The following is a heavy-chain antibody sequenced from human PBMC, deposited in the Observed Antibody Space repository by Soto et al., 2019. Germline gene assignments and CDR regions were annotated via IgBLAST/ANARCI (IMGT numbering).Heavy chain of an antibody. CDR1: GFTFTSYW. CDR3: ARPMRGAGAFDI. Sequence: PGESLKISCKGSGFTFTSYWISWVRQMPGKGLEWMGTIDPSDSYTNYSPSFQGHVTISADRSISTANLQWDSLKASDTAMYYCARPMRGAGAFDIWGQGTMVTVSS. CDR2: IDPSDSYT. V-gene: IGHV5-10-1*01. J-gene: IGHJ3*02.